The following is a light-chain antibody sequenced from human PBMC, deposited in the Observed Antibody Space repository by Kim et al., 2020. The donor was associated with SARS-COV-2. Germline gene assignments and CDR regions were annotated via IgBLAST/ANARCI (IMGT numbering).Light chain of an antibody. CDR3: QSYDSSLSGFYV. CDR1: SSNIGAGYD. V-gene: IGLV1-40*01. Sequence: QSVLTQPPSVSGTPGQRVTISCTGSSSNIGAGYDVHWYQQLPRSAPKLLIYDNTNRPSGVPDRFSGSNSGTSASLAITGLQAEDEADYYCQSYDSSLSGFYVFGTGTKVTVL. CDR2: DNT. J-gene: IGLJ1*01.